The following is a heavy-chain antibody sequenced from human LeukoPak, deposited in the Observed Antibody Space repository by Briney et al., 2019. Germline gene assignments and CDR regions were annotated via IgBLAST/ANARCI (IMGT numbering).Heavy chain of an antibody. J-gene: IGHJ6*03. CDR1: GVSISSYY. CDR3: ARDNRVVNKRYYYYYYMDV. V-gene: IGHV4-4*07. CDR2: IYTSGST. Sequence: SETLSLTCTVSGVSISSYYWSWIRQPAGKGLEWIGRIYTSGSTNYNPSLKSRVTMSVDTSKNQFSLKLSSVTAADTAVYYCARDNRVVNKRYYYYYYMDVWGKGTTVTVSS. D-gene: IGHD3-22*01.